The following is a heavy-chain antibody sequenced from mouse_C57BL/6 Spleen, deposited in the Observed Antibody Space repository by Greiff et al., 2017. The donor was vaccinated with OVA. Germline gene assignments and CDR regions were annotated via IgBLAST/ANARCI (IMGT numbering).Heavy chain of an antibody. Sequence: DVKLVESGEGLVKPGGSLKLSCAASGFTFSSYAMSWVRQTPEKRLEWVAYISSGGDYIYYAATLKGRFTIFRSNARNTLYLQMSSLKSEDTAMYYCTRGYYYGSSLYAMDYWGQGTSVTVSS. CDR2: ISSGGDYI. J-gene: IGHJ4*01. V-gene: IGHV5-9-1*02. CDR1: GFTFSSYA. D-gene: IGHD1-1*01. CDR3: TRGYYYGSSLYAMDY.